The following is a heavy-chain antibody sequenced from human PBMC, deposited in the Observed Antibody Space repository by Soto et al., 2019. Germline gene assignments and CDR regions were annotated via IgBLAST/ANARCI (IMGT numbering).Heavy chain of an antibody. V-gene: IGHV1-8*01. D-gene: IGHD2-15*01. CDR2: MNPNSGNT. CDR3: ARGGGYCSGGSCYWDDY. CDR1: GYTFTSYD. Sequence: ASVKVSCKASGYTFTSYDINWVRQATGQGLEWMGWMNPNSGNTGYAQKFQGRVTMTRNTSISTAYMELSSLRSEDTAVYYCARGGGYCSGGSCYWDDYWGQGTLVTVSS. J-gene: IGHJ4*02.